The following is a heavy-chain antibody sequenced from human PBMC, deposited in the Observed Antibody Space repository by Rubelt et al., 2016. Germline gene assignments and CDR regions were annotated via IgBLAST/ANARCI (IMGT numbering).Heavy chain of an antibody. J-gene: IGHJ6*02. CDR2: INHSGST. D-gene: IGHD3-3*01. Sequence: QVQLQQWGAGLLKPSETLSLTCAVYGGSFSGYYWSWIRQPPGKGLEWIGEINHSGSTNYKQFRSSVVTRSVGTSKNQFSLKLSSVTAAGTAVYYCASFGVVYYYGMDVWGQGITVTVSS. V-gene: IGHV4-34*01. CDR1: GGSFSGYY. CDR3: ASFGVVYYYGMDV.